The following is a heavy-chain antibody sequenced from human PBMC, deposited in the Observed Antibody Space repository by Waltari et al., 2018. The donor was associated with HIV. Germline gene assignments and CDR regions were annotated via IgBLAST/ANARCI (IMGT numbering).Heavy chain of an antibody. D-gene: IGHD3-10*01. Sequence: QVQLVQSGTEVRNPGASVTVACRTSGYTFGAYNLHWVRQAPGEGVEWVGWINPGNGDTDDAQKFQGWVTMTKGTSSNTVYLTLNRLRSDDTAIYYCSRSESSTWANLDFWGQGTLVSVSS. CDR2: INPGNGDT. CDR1: GYTFGAYN. CDR3: SRSESSTWANLDF. J-gene: IGHJ4*02. V-gene: IGHV1-2*04.